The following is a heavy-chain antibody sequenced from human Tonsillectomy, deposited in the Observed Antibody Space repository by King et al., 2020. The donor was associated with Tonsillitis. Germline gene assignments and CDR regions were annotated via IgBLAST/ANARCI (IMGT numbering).Heavy chain of an antibody. D-gene: IGHD6-6*01. CDR1: VYTFTSYG. Sequence: QLVQSGAEVKKPGASVKVSCKASVYTFTSYGISWVRQAPGQGLEWMGWISAYNGNTNYAQKLQGRVTMTTDTSTSTAYMGLRSLRSDDTAVYYCARTVRSSSSFYYYYYMDVWGKGTTVTVSS. CDR2: ISAYNGNT. CDR3: ARTVRSSSSFYYYYYMDV. V-gene: IGHV1-18*01. J-gene: IGHJ6*03.